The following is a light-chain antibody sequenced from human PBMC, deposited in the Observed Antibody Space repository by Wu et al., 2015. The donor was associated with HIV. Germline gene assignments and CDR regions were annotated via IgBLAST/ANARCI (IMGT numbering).Light chain of an antibody. CDR2: DAS. V-gene: IGKV1-13*02. CDR1: QNIFTY. Sequence: AIQLTQSPSSLSASIGDRVNITCRASQNIFTYVAWYQQTPGKAPRVLIYDASTLQRGASSRLSGSGSGTDFTLTISGLQREDFAIYFCQQLNSFPLTFGQGSRLEI. J-gene: IGKJ5*01. CDR3: QQLNSFPLT.